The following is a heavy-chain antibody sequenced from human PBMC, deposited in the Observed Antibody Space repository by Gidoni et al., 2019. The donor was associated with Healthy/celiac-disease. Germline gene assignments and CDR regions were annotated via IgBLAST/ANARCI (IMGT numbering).Heavy chain of an antibody. CDR2: IWYDGSNK. Sequence: QVQLVESGGGVVQPGRSLRLSCAASGFTFSSYGMHWVRQAPGKGLEWVAVIWYDGSNKYYADSVKGRFTISRDNSKNTLYLQMNSLRAEDTAVYYCARDTPGYHYGMDVWGQGTTVTVSS. D-gene: IGHD3-10*01. V-gene: IGHV3-33*01. J-gene: IGHJ6*02. CDR3: ARDTPGYHYGMDV. CDR1: GFTFSSYG.